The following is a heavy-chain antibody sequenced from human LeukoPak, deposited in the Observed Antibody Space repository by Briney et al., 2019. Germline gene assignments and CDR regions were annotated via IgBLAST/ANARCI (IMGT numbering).Heavy chain of an antibody. CDR3: ARVVLTTAAAIDY. Sequence: SETLSLTCTVSGGSISSSSYYWGWIRQPPGKGLEWIGSIYYSGSTYYNPSLKSRVTISVDTSKNQFSLKLSSVTAADTAVYYCARVVLTTAAAIDYWGQGTLVTVSS. D-gene: IGHD4/OR15-4a*01. CDR2: IYYSGST. V-gene: IGHV4-39*07. CDR1: GGSISSSSYY. J-gene: IGHJ4*02.